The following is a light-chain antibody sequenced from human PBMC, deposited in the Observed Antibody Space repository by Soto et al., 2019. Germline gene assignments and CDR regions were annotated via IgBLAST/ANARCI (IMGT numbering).Light chain of an antibody. J-gene: IGKJ5*01. Sequence: EIVLPQSPCTRALSPGERPTLSGRASQRLSXSYLGWYEKKPGQAPRLLXYGASSMATGSPDRFSGSGSGTDFPLTISRLEPEDFAVYYFQQYGSSTRTFGQGTRLEIK. CDR3: QQYGSSTRT. V-gene: IGKV3-20*01. CDR1: QRLSXSY. CDR2: GAS.